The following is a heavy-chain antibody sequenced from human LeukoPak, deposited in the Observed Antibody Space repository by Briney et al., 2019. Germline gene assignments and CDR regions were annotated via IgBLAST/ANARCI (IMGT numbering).Heavy chain of an antibody. Sequence: ASVKVSCKASGYTFTSYGISWVRQAPGHGLEWMGWISAYNGNTNYAQKLQGRVTMTRDTSTSTVYMELSSLRSEDTAVYYCARDSGSLGENWFDPWGQGTLVTVSS. V-gene: IGHV1-18*01. D-gene: IGHD3-10*01. CDR1: GYTFTSYG. J-gene: IGHJ5*02. CDR3: ARDSGSLGENWFDP. CDR2: ISAYNGNT.